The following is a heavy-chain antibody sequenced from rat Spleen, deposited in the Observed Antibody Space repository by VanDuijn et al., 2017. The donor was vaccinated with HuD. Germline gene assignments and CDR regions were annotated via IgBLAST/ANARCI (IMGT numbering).Heavy chain of an antibody. J-gene: IGHJ4*01. Sequence: EVQLVESGGDLVQPGRSLKLSCAASGFTFSNYGLHWIRQAPTKGLEWVASISYEGSHTYYGDSVKGRFTISRDNAKSTLYLQMNSLRSEDTATYYCARRQNNYVGYYVMDAWGQGASVTVSS. CDR1: GFTFSNYG. V-gene: IGHV5-22*01. CDR2: ISYEGSHT. D-gene: IGHD1-10*01. CDR3: ARRQNNYVGYYVMDA.